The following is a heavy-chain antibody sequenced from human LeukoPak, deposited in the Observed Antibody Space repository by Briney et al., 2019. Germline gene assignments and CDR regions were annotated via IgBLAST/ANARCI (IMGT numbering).Heavy chain of an antibody. CDR2: INHNGNVN. CDR1: GFTFSSYW. V-gene: IGHV3-7*03. Sequence: GGSLRLSCAASGFTFSSYWMNWARQAPGKGLEWVASINHNGNVNYYVDSVKGRFTISRDNAKNSLYLQMNSLRAEDTALYYCAKGGYDFWSGYSGGEFDYWGQGTLVTVSS. CDR3: AKGGYDFWSGYSGGEFDY. D-gene: IGHD3-3*01. J-gene: IGHJ4*02.